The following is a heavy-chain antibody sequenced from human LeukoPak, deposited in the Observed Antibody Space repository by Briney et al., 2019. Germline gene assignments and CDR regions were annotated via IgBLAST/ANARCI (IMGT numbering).Heavy chain of an antibody. V-gene: IGHV1-18*01. Sequence: ASVKVSCKASGYTFTSYDISWVRQAPGQGHKWMGWISTYNGNTNYAQKLQGRVTMTTDTITTTAYMELRSLRSDDTAVYYCARDHSGNWFDPWGQGTLVTVSS. CDR2: ISTYNGNT. CDR3: ARDHSGNWFDP. J-gene: IGHJ5*02. CDR1: GYTFTSYD. D-gene: IGHD1-26*01.